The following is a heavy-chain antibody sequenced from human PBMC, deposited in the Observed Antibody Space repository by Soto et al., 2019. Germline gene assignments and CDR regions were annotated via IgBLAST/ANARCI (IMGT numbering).Heavy chain of an antibody. CDR3: ASGGNSPGDSYYGMDV. J-gene: IGHJ6*02. D-gene: IGHD2-21*02. CDR2: ISAYNDNT. Sequence: ASVKVSCKASGYTFTSYGISWVRQAPGQGLEWMGWISAYNDNTNYAQKLQGKVTVTTDTSTSTAYMELRSLRSDDTAVYYCASGGNSPGDSYYGMDVWGQGTTVTVSS. CDR1: GYTFTSYG. V-gene: IGHV1-18*04.